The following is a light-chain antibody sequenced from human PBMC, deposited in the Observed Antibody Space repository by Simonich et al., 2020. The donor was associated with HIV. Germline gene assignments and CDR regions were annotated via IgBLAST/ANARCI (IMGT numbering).Light chain of an antibody. CDR1: QSVSSN. CDR2: GAS. Sequence: IVMTQSPATLSVSPGERATLSCRASQSVSSNLAWYQQKPGQAPRLLIYGASNRATGIPARFSGSGSGTDFTLTISSLEPEDFAIYYCQQRSNWPPEVTFGQGTRLEIK. J-gene: IGKJ5*01. CDR3: QQRSNWPPEVT. V-gene: IGKV3-11*01.